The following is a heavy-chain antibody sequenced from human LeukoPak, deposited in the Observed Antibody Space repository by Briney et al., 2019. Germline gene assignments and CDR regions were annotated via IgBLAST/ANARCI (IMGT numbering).Heavy chain of an antibody. CDR1: GFTFSSYG. CDR3: ARALCADCYSDY. D-gene: IGHD2-21*02. Sequence: GGSLRLSCAASGFTFSSYGMHWVRQAPGKGLEWVAVISYDGSNKYYADSVKGRFTISRDNSKNTLYLQMNSLRAEDTAVYYCARALCADCYSDYWGQGTLVTVSS. J-gene: IGHJ4*02. CDR2: ISYDGSNK. V-gene: IGHV3-33*05.